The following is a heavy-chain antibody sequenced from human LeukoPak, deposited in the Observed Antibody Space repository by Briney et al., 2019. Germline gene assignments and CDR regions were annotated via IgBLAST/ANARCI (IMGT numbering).Heavy chain of an antibody. CDR3: TRGVITRDY. CDR2: IKQDGSEK. D-gene: IGHD3-22*01. Sequence: GGSLRLSCAASGFTFSSNWMSWVRQAPGKGVEWVANIKQDGSEKYYVDSVKGGFTISRDNAKNSLYLQMNSLRAEDTAVYYCTRGVITRDYWGQGTLVTVSS. CDR1: GFTFSSNW. J-gene: IGHJ4*02. V-gene: IGHV3-7*01.